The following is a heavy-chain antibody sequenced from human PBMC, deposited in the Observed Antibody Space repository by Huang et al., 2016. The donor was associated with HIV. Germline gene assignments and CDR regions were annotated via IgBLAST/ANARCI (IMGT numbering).Heavy chain of an antibody. CDR3: ARPKMTATPSDSSWSYFDF. Sequence: QVRLEQWGPNLLKPSDTLSLKCAVYGGSFRYYFWTWIRQSPGKGLEWIGEVNDSGSATHTPSLRSRVSMSVDSSKNQFYLNLTSVTAADTAVYFCARPKMTATPSDSSWSYFDFWGRGTPVTVSS. D-gene: IGHD3-10*01. J-gene: IGHJ4*02. CDR1: GGSFRYYF. CDR2: VNDSGSA. V-gene: IGHV4-34*01.